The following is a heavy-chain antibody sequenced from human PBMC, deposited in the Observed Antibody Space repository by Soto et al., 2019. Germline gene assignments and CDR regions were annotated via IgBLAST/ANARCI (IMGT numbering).Heavy chain of an antibody. Sequence: ASVEVSSKASGYTFTSYGISWVRQAPGQRLEWMGWISAYNGNKNYAQKLQGRVTMTTDTSTSTAYMELRSLRSDDTAVYYCARESGLLRGGATDYWGQGTLVTVSS. V-gene: IGHV1-18*01. CDR2: ISAYNGNK. CDR1: GYTFTSYG. CDR3: ARESGLLRGGATDY. J-gene: IGHJ4*02. D-gene: IGHD3-3*01.